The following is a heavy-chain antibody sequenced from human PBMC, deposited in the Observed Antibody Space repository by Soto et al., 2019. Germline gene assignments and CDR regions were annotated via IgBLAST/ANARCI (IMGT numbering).Heavy chain of an antibody. D-gene: IGHD3-10*01. J-gene: IGHJ4*02. CDR1: GFTLSSYW. CDR2: INRDGSST. Sequence: PGGSLRLSCAASGFTLSSYWMHWVRQAPGKGLAWVSRINRDGSSTSYADSVKGRFTISRDSAKNNLDLQMNSLRATDTAVCYYARDPAPIGRFNYWRERTLVTVSS. V-gene: IGHV3-74*01. CDR3: ARDPAPIGRFNY.